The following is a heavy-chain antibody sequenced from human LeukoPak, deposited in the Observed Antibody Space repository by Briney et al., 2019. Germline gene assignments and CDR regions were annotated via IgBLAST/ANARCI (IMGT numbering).Heavy chain of an antibody. CDR2: IKRNDGK. V-gene: IGHV2-5*01. J-gene: IGHJ4*02. Sequence: SGPTVANPTKTLTHTCSFSGVSRSPSGMGVGWMRRPPGKALEWLALIKRNDGKRYSPSLQSRLTITKDTSLNQVVLTRTDVDAVDTATYYCAHSQNYFGRMHYWGQGTLVTVSS. CDR1: GVSRSPSGMG. CDR3: AHSQNYFGRMHY. D-gene: IGHD3-9*01.